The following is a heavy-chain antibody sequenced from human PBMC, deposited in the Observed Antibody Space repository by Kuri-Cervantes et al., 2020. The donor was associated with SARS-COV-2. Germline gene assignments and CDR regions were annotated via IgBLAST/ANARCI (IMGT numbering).Heavy chain of an antibody. V-gene: IGHV3-30-3*01. CDR1: GFTLSRYA. CDR2: ISYDGSNK. CDR3: ARADPPLACCGGDCRLFDY. D-gene: IGHD2-21*02. Sequence: GGSLRLSCAASGFTLSRYAMHWVRQAPGKGLEWVAVISYDGSNKYYADSVKGRFTISRDNSKSTLYLQVNSLRAEDTAVYYCARADPPLACCGGDCRLFDYWGQGTLVTVSS. J-gene: IGHJ4*02.